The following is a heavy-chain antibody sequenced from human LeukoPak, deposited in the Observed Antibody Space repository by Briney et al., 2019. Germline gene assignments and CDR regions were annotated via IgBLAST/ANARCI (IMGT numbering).Heavy chain of an antibody. CDR1: GYTFTSYA. V-gene: IGHV1-8*02. D-gene: IGHD3-22*01. CDR2: VNPNSGNT. J-gene: IGHJ5*02. CDR3: ARSLSYYDGIGFVEWFDP. Sequence: ASVKVSCKASGYTFTSYAMNWVRQAPGQGLEWMGWVNPNSGNTRYAQQFRGKVTMTRDTSISTAYLELSSLKSEDTAVYYCARSLSYYDGIGFVEWFDPWGQGTLVTVSS.